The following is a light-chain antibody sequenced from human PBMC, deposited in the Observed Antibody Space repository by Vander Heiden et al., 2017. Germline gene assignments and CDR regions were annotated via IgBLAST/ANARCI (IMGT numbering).Light chain of an antibody. Sequence: SYELTQPLSVSVALGPTARSTWGGNNIGSKHVHWYQQKPGQAPVLVIYRDSNRPSGIPERFSGSNSGNTATLTISRAQAGDEADYYCQVWDSSNWVFGGGTKLTVL. CDR1: NIGSKH. J-gene: IGLJ3*02. CDR3: QVWDSSNWV. CDR2: RDS. V-gene: IGLV3-9*01.